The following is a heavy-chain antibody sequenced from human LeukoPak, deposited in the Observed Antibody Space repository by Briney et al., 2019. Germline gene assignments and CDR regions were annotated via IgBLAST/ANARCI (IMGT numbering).Heavy chain of an antibody. D-gene: IGHD1-26*01. CDR2: IIPIFGTA. V-gene: IGHV1-69*05. CDR1: GGTFSSYA. CDR3: ATHTLGARPYAFDI. J-gene: IGHJ3*02. Sequence: SVKVSCKASGGTFSSYAISWVRQAPGQGLEWMGRIIPIFGTANYAQKFQGRVMITTDESTSTAYMELSSLRSEDTAVYYCATHTLGARPYAFDIWGQGTMVTVSS.